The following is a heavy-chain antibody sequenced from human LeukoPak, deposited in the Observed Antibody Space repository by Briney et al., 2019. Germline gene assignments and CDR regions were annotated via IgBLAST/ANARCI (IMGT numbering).Heavy chain of an antibody. Sequence: SETLCLTCTASGGSISSDYWNWVRQPPGKGLEWIGYIHYSGSTNYNASLESRLTMSVDMSKNQFSLKLTSVTAADTAVYYCARLGRKTTVVPPDFDCWGQGTLVTVSS. CDR2: IHYSGST. J-gene: IGHJ4*02. CDR3: ARLGRKTTVVPPDFDC. D-gene: IGHD4-23*01. CDR1: GGSISSDY. V-gene: IGHV4-59*01.